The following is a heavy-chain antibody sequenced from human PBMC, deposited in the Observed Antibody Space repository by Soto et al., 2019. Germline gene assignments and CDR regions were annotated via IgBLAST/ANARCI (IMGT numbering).Heavy chain of an antibody. J-gene: IGHJ6*02. CDR1: GFTFSSYG. CDR3: AREATLRGDYYGMDV. CDR2: IWYDGSNK. Sequence: GGSLRLSCAASGFTFSSYGMHWVRQAPGKGLEWVAVIWYDGSNKYYADSVKGRFTISRDNSKNTLYLQMNSLRAEDTAVYYCAREATLRGDYYGMDVWGQGTTVTVSS. D-gene: IGHD4-17*01. V-gene: IGHV3-33*01.